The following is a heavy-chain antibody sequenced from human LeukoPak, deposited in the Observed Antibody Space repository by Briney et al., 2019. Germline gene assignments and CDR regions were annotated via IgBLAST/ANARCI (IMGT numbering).Heavy chain of an antibody. J-gene: IGHJ6*03. Sequence: GGSLRLSCAASGFTFSSYAMSWVRQAPGEGLEWVSAISGSGGSTYYADSVKGRFTISRDNSKNTLYLQMNSPRAEDTAVYYCAKSTVTSYYMDVWGKGTTVTVSS. CDR1: GFTFSSYA. CDR2: ISGSGGST. V-gene: IGHV3-23*01. CDR3: AKSTVTSYYMDV. D-gene: IGHD4-17*01.